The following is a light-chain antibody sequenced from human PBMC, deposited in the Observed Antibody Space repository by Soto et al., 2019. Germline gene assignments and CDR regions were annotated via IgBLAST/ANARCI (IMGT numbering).Light chain of an antibody. CDR3: DSYTSSSTYV. CDR2: GVS. Sequence: QSVLTQPASVSGSPGQSITISCIGTSSDIGGYNYVSWYQQHPGKAPKLIIYGVSKRPSGVSDRFSGSKSGNTASLTISGLYAEDEADYYCDSYTSSSTYVFGTGTKLTVL. V-gene: IGLV2-14*01. J-gene: IGLJ1*01. CDR1: SSDIGGYNY.